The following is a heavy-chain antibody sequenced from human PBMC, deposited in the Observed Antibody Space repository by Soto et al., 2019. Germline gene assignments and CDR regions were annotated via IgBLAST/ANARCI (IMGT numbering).Heavy chain of an antibody. V-gene: IGHV1-46*01. CDR2: FNPSGLST. J-gene: IGHJ4*02. CDR1: GSITNHH. Sequence: QVHLVQSGAEVKKPGASVNVSCQASGSITNHHMHWVRQAPGQGLEWMGIFNPSGLSTTYAQKSQGRVTITRDTSTSTVYMELSSLTSEDTAVYFCAKVTHRGPIAVAGPLGSWGQGTLVTVSS. CDR3: AKVTHRGPIAVAGPLGS. D-gene: IGHD6-19*01.